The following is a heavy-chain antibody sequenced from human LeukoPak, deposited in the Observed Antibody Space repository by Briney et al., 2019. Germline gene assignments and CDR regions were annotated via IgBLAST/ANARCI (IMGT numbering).Heavy chain of an antibody. CDR1: GFSLSSYW. V-gene: IGHV3-74*01. D-gene: IGHD6-13*01. J-gene: IGHJ4*02. CDR2: INSDGSTT. Sequence: TGGSLRLSCAASGFSLSSYWMHWVRQAPGKGLVWVVRINSDGSTTNYADSVKGRFTISRDNAKTTLYLPMNSLRAEDTAVYYCARRQYRSSWYYFDYWGQGTLVTVSS. CDR3: ARRQYRSSWYYFDY.